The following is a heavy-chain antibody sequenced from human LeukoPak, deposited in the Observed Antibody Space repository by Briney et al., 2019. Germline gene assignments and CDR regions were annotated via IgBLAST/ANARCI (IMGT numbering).Heavy chain of an antibody. D-gene: IGHD5-18*01. J-gene: IGHJ4*02. CDR3: AKGLQLWSNFDY. CDR2: ISGSGGST. CDR1: GFTFSSYA. V-gene: IGHV3-23*01. Sequence: GGSLRLSCAASGFTFSSYAVSWVRQAPGKGLEWVTAISGSGGSTYYADSVKGRFTISRDNSKNTLYLQMNSRRAEDTAVYYCAKGLQLWSNFDYWGQGTLVTVSS.